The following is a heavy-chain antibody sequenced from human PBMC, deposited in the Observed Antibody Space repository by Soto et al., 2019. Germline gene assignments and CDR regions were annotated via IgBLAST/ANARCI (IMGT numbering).Heavy chain of an antibody. Sequence: EVQLLESGGDLVQPGGSLRLSCAASGFTFTSYAMSWVRQAPGKGLEWVATVSANGGRTYYADSVKGRFTISRDNSKNTMYVQMNSLRAEDTSLYYCAKDPFGAINFPEYFQYWGQGTLVTVSS. J-gene: IGHJ1*01. V-gene: IGHV3-23*01. CDR1: GFTFTSYA. CDR2: VSANGGRT. CDR3: AKDPFGAINFPEYFQY. D-gene: IGHD3-10*01.